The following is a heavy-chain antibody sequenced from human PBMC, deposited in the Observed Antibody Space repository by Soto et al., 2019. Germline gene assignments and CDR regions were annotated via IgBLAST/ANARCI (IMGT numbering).Heavy chain of an antibody. V-gene: IGHV4-39*01. CDR3: ARLPSRHLVDS. Sequence: PXETLALTCTVSGSSINSRGSYWGWIRQPPGKGLEWIGSMFYGVSTYYNPSLKSRVTVSVDTSKNQFSLNLRSATAADTAVYYCARLPSRHLVDSWGQGTLVTVSS. J-gene: IGHJ4*02. CDR1: GSSINSRGSY. D-gene: IGHD3-3*02. CDR2: MFYGVST.